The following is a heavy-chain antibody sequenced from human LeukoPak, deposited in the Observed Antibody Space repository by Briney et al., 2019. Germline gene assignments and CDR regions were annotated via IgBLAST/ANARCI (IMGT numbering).Heavy chain of an antibody. CDR2: INQDGSEE. Sequence: GGSLRLSCAASGFSFSNYRMTWVRQAPGKGLEWVAHINQDGSEEHYMDSVKARFTISRDNAKNSLSLQMNSLRAEDTAVYYCVRDGGVSGYDLLDYWGQGTLVTVSS. J-gene: IGHJ4*02. D-gene: IGHD5-12*01. V-gene: IGHV3-7*01. CDR1: GFSFSNYR. CDR3: VRDGGVSGYDLLDY.